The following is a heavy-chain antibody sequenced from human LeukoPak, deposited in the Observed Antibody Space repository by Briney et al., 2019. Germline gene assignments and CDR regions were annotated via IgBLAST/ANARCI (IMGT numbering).Heavy chain of an antibody. CDR3: ARGRLRYFDWLLSEHWFDP. D-gene: IGHD3-9*01. V-gene: IGHV4-34*01. CDR2: INHSGST. CDR1: GGSFSGYY. J-gene: IGHJ5*02. Sequence: PSETLSLTCAVYGGSFSGYYWSWIRQPPRKGLEWIGEINHSGSTNYNPSLKSRVTISVDTSKNQFSLKLSSVTAADTAVYYCARGRLRYFDWLLSEHWFDPWGQGTLVTVSS.